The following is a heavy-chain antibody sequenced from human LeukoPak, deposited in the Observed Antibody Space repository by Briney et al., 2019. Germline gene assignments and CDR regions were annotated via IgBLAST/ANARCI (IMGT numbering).Heavy chain of an antibody. V-gene: IGHV4-61*08. CDR3: ARDPVGATKVFDY. CDR1: GGSVNSGDYY. D-gene: IGHD4-23*01. Sequence: SKTLSLTCTVSGGSVNSGDYYWNWIRQPPGKGLEWIGYIYYSGSTIYNPSLKSRVTISIDTSKNQFSLRLSLVTAADTAVYYCARDPVGATKVFDYWGQGALVTVSS. J-gene: IGHJ4*02. CDR2: IYYSGST.